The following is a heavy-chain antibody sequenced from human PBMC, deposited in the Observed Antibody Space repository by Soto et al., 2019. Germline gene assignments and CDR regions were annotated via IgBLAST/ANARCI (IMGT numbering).Heavy chain of an antibody. CDR3: APLTVSLSGPYGIHV. CDR1: GYSVSSSDYY. D-gene: IGHD2-15*01. CDR2: MFYSGLT. Sequence: SETLSLTCSVSGYSVSSSDYYWAWIRQPPGKGLEWIGSMFYSGLTYYNPSLKSRVTLSVDTSKNHFSVRLNSVTAADSAVYYCAPLTVSLSGPYGIHVWGQGTTVTVSS. V-gene: IGHV4-39*01. J-gene: IGHJ6*02.